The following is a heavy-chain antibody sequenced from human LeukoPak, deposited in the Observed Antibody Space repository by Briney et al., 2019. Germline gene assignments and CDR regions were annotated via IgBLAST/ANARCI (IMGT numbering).Heavy chain of an antibody. V-gene: IGHV4-61*02. CDR2: INSRGGT. Sequence: SETLSLTCTASGGSISSSDYFWSWIRQPAGKGLEWIGRINSRGGTNHNPSLKSRVTLSVDTSKNQFSPKLTSVTVADTAVYYCARYRLGWFDPWGQGTLVTVSS. J-gene: IGHJ5*02. CDR1: GGSISSSDYF. D-gene: IGHD6-25*01. CDR3: ARYRLGWFDP.